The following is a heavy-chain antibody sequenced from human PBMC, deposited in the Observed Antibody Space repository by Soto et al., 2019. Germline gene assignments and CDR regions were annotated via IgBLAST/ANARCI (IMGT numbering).Heavy chain of an antibody. D-gene: IGHD2-15*01. V-gene: IGHV1-69*05. CDR2: IIPIFGTA. CDR1: GGTFSSYS. J-gene: IGHJ5*02. CDR3: ARGATPVVAATSNWFDP. Sequence: ASVKVSCKASGGTFSSYSISWVRQAPGQGLEWMGGIIPIFGTADYAQKFQGRVTMTRDTSISTAYMELSRLRSDDTAVYYCARGATPVVAATSNWFDPWGQGTLVTVSS.